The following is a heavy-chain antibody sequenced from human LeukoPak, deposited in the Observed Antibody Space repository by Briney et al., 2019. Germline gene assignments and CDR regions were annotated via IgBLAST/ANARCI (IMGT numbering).Heavy chain of an antibody. V-gene: IGHV1-18*01. CDR2: IGTYDGNT. J-gene: IGHJ4*02. CDR3: ARDRDPYYYDSSGYADY. CDR1: GYTFANYG. D-gene: IGHD3-22*01. Sequence: ASVKVSCKASGYTFANYGISWVRQTPGQGLEWMAWIGTYDGNTNYAEKFQGRVTLTTDTSTTTAYMELRSLRSDDTAVYYCARDRDPYYYDSSGYADYWGQGTLVTVSS.